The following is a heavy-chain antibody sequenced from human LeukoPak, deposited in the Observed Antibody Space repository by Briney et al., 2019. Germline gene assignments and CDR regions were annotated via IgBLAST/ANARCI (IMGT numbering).Heavy chain of an antibody. CDR1: GGSFSGYY. V-gene: IGHV4-34*01. CDR2: INHSGST. Sequence: SETLSLTCAVYGGSFSGYYWSWIRQPPGKGLEWIGEINHSGSTNYNPSLKSRVTISVDTSKNQFSLKLSSVTAADTAVYYCARRGRLRFLEWLLCTWFDPWGQGTLVTVSS. D-gene: IGHD3-3*01. J-gene: IGHJ5*02. CDR3: ARRGRLRFLEWLLCTWFDP.